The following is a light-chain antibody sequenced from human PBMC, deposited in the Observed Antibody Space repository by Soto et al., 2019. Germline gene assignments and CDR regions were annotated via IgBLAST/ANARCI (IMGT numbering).Light chain of an antibody. V-gene: IGLV2-14*01. J-gene: IGLJ1*01. Sequence: QSVLTQPASVSGSPGQSITISCTGTSSDVGYSNYVSWYQQLPGKAPKLMIYDVSDRPSGVSNRFSGSKSGSTASLTISGLQAEDEADYYCSSYTSSSLCVFGTGTKVTVL. CDR2: DVS. CDR3: SSYTSSSLCV. CDR1: SSDVGYSNY.